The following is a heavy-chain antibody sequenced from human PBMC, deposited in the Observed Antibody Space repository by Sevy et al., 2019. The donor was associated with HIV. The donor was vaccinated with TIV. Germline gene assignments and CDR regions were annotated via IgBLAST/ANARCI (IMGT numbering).Heavy chain of an antibody. Sequence: SETLSLTCTVSGDSITNGDYYWTWIRQHPGKGLEWIGYIYYTGSTYYNPSLESQLTMSIDTSKNQFSLRLTSVTAADTAIYYCARGDTVLPTGGFDLWGRGTLVTVSS. D-gene: IGHD2-8*02. J-gene: IGHJ2*01. CDR2: IYYTGST. CDR3: ARGDTVLPTGGFDL. V-gene: IGHV4-31*01. CDR1: GDSITNGDYY.